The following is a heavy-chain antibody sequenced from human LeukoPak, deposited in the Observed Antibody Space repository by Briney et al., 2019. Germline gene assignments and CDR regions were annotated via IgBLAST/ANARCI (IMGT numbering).Heavy chain of an antibody. CDR1: GYTFTGYY. V-gene: IGHV1-2*06. J-gene: IGHJ4*02. CDR3: ARHYTKSSGWYYFDS. Sequence: ASVKVSCKASGYTFTGYYMHWVRQAPGQGLEWMGRINPNSGGTNYAQKFQGRVTITRDTSASTAYMELSSLRSEDTAVFYCARHYTKSSGWYYFDSWGQGTLVTVSS. D-gene: IGHD6-19*01. CDR2: INPNSGGT.